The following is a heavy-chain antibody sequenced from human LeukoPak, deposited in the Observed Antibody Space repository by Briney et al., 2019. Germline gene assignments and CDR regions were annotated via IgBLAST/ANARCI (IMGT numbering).Heavy chain of an antibody. CDR3: ASGPTRSGEPFDY. CDR2: TYTSGST. Sequence: SETPSLTCTVSGGSISSYYWSWIRQPAGKGLEWIGRTYTSGSTNYNTSLKSRVTMSVDTSKNQFSLKLSSVTAADTAVYYCASGPTRSGEPFDYWGQGTLVTVSS. D-gene: IGHD3-16*01. V-gene: IGHV4-4*07. J-gene: IGHJ4*02. CDR1: GGSISSYY.